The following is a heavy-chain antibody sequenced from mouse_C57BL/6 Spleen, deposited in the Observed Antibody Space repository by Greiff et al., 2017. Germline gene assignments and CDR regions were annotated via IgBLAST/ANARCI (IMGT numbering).Heavy chain of an antibody. CDR2: ISNGGGST. CDR3: ARQGNYGYFDV. D-gene: IGHD2-1*01. J-gene: IGHJ1*03. V-gene: IGHV5-12*01. CDR1: GFTFSDYY. Sequence: EVMLVESGGGLVQPGGSLKLSCAASGFTFSDYYMYWVRQTPEKRLEWVAYISNGGGSTYYPDTVKGRFTISRDNAKNTLYLQMSRLKSEDTAMYYCARQGNYGYFDVWGTGTTVTVSS.